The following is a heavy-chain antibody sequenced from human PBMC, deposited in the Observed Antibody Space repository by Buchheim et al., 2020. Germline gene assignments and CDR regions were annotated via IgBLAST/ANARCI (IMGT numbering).Heavy chain of an antibody. D-gene: IGHD5-24*01. CDR1: GGSISTTTYY. CDR2: VHYTGNT. CDR3: ARHSDAYNFFDY. V-gene: IGHV4-39*01. Sequence: QVQLQESGPGLLKPSETLSLTCTVSGGSISTTTYYWDWIRQSPGKGLEWIGNVHYTGNTYYNPSLKSRVTMSVDTSKNQFSLKLISVTAADTALYYCARHSDAYNFFDYWGQGTL. J-gene: IGHJ4*02.